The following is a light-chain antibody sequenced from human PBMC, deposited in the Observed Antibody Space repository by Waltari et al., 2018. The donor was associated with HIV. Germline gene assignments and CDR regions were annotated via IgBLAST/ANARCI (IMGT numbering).Light chain of an antibody. J-gene: IGLJ2*01. CDR1: HIVTYS. CDR2: DDN. V-gene: IGLV3-21*02. Sequence: SYVLTQSPSVSVSPGQTATLSCGHIVTYSVQWYRQKPGRAPVLVVSDDNERFSGTPARMSGANSGSRATLTISNVEAGDEAVYYCQVWDRSYKEAVFGGGT. CDR3: QVWDRSYKEAV.